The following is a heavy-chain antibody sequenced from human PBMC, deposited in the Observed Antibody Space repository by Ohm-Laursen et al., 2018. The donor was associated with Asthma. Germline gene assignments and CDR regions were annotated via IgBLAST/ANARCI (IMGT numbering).Heavy chain of an antibody. CDR1: GFTFSSYS. J-gene: IGHJ4*02. V-gene: IGHV3-23*01. D-gene: IGHD2-2*01. Sequence: SLRLSCAASGFTFSSYSMNWVRQAPGKGLEWVSAISGSGGSTYYADSVNGRFTVSRDDSKNTLYLQMNSLRPDDTAVYYCARDISLVVPAGDFDYWGQGTLVTVSS. CDR2: ISGSGGST. CDR3: ARDISLVVPAGDFDY.